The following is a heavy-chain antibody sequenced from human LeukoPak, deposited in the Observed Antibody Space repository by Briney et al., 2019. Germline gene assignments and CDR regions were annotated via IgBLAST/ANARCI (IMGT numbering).Heavy chain of an antibody. CDR2: INHSGST. J-gene: IGHJ4*02. CDR3: AMWYCSGGSCSPLDY. CDR1: GGSFSGYY. D-gene: IGHD2-15*01. Sequence: SETLSLTCAVYGGSFSGYYWSWIRQPPGKGLEWIGEINHSGSTNYNPSLKSRVTISVDTSKNQFSLKLSSVTAADTAVYYCAMWYCSGGSCSPLDYWGQGTLVTVSS. V-gene: IGHV4-34*01.